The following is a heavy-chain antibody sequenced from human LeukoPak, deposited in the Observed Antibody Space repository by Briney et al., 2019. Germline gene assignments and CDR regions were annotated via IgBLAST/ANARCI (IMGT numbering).Heavy chain of an antibody. J-gene: IGHJ4*02. V-gene: IGHV1-2*02. CDR1: GYTFTVYY. D-gene: IGHD3-10*01. CDR2: INPNSGGT. Sequence: ASVKVSFKASGYTFTVYYMHWVRQAPGQGLEWMGWINPNSGGTNYAQKFQGRVTMTRDTSISTAYMELSRLRSDDTAVYYCARDTSITMVRGVIMGGAFDYWGQGTLVTVSS. CDR3: ARDTSITMVRGVIMGGAFDY.